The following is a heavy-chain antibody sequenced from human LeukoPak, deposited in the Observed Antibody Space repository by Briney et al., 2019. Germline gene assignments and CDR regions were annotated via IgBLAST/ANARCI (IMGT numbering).Heavy chain of an antibody. Sequence: ASVKVSCEASGYTFTGYYMHWVRQAPGQGLEWMGWINPNSGGTNYAQKFQGRVTMTRDTSISTAYMELSRLRSDDTAVYYCARDQVRQQQWPPQGVGYWGQGTLVTVSS. CDR1: GYTFTGYY. V-gene: IGHV1-2*02. D-gene: IGHD6-19*01. CDR2: INPNSGGT. J-gene: IGHJ4*02. CDR3: ARDQVRQQQWPPQGVGY.